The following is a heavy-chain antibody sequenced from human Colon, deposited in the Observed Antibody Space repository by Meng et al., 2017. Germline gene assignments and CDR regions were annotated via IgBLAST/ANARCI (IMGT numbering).Heavy chain of an antibody. J-gene: IGHJ4*02. Sequence: HRQGSGPGLGKPLGTLCCTWDGSGGSIRKDQWGSGVRQAPGKGLEWIGEIYHSGRTNYNPSVKSRVSMSVDKSQNHFSLRLSSVTAADTAVYYCARSPYSGSALPFFDYWGQGSLVTVSS. CDR2: IYHSGRT. CDR3: ARSPYSGSALPFFDY. CDR1: GGSIRKDQW. V-gene: IGHV4-4*02. D-gene: IGHD1-26*01.